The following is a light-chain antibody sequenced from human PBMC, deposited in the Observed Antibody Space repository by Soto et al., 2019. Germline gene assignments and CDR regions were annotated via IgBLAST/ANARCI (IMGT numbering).Light chain of an antibody. Sequence: EIVLTQSPDTLSVSPGVSATLSCRAIQRISSKLAWYQQKHGQAPRLLIYGASTRAAGVPARFSGSGSGTEFTLIISSLQSEDFAFYYCQQYHNWPPITFGQGTRLEIK. V-gene: IGKV3-15*01. CDR1: QRISSK. J-gene: IGKJ5*01. CDR3: QQYHNWPPIT. CDR2: GAS.